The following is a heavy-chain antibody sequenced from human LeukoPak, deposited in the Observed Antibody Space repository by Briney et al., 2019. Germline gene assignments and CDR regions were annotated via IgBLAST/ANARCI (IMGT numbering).Heavy chain of an antibody. CDR1: GGSFSGYY. J-gene: IGHJ5*02. V-gene: IGHV4-34*09. Sequence: PSETLSLTCAVYGGSFSGYYWSWIRQPPGKGLEWIGEINHSGTTYYNPSLKSRLTISLDTSKNQFSLKLTSVTAADTAVYYCATGGFGPFEAWGQGMLVTVSS. CDR2: INHSGTT. D-gene: IGHD3-10*01. CDR3: ATGGFGPFEA.